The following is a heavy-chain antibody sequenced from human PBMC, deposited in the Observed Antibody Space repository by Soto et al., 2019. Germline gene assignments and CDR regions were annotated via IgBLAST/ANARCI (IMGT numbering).Heavy chain of an antibody. CDR1: GYTFTSYG. V-gene: IGHV1-18*04. J-gene: IGHJ4*02. CDR3: ARCVGCSGGSCYNDFDY. D-gene: IGHD2-15*01. CDR2: ISAYNGNT. Sequence: ASVKVSCKASGYTFTSYGISWVRQAPGQGLEWMGWISAYNGNTNYAQKLQGRVTMTTDTSTSTAYMELRSLRSDDTAVYYCARCVGCSGGSCYNDFDYWGQGTMVTVYS.